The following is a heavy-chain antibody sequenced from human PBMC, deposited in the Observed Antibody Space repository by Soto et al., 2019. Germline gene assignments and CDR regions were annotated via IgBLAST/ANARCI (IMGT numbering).Heavy chain of an antibody. J-gene: IGHJ6*02. CDR1: GFTFSSYS. D-gene: IGHD6-6*01. Sequence: GGSLRLSCAASGFTFSSYSMNWVRQAPGKGLEWVSSISSSSSYIYYADSVKGRFTISRDNSKNTLYLQMNSLRAEDTAVYYCAREGYSSSSAYYGMDVWGQGTTVIVSS. CDR2: ISSSSSYI. V-gene: IGHV3-21*01. CDR3: AREGYSSSSAYYGMDV.